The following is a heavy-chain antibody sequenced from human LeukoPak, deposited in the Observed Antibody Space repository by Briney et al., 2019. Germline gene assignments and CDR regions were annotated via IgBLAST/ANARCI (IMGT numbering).Heavy chain of an antibody. CDR2: IHYSGST. Sequence: SETLSLTCSVSGGSISGYYWSWIRQPPGKGLEWIGYIHYSGSTNYNPSLKSRVTISVDTSKNQFSLKLSSVTAADTAVYYCARGEDSYGPTNNFDYWGQGTLVTVSS. CDR1: GGSISGYY. V-gene: IGHV4-59*01. D-gene: IGHD5-18*01. J-gene: IGHJ4*02. CDR3: ARGEDSYGPTNNFDY.